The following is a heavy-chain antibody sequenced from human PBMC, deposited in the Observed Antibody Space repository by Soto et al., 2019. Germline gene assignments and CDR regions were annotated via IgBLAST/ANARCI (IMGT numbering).Heavy chain of an antibody. J-gene: IGHJ4*02. CDR3: ARGHCGDGSCYPLADF. CDR1: GFTFRNYW. Sequence: EVQLVESGGGLVQPGGSLRLSCAASGFTFRNYWMHWVRQAPGKGLVWVSRLNSDGSDTSYADSVKGRFTISRDNAKNTLYLQMNGLSAEDTAVYYCARGHCGDGSCYPLADFWGQGTLVTVSS. V-gene: IGHV3-74*01. CDR2: LNSDGSDT. D-gene: IGHD2-15*01.